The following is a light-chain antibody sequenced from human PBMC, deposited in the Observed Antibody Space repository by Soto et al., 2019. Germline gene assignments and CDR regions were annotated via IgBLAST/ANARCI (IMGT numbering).Light chain of an antibody. J-gene: IGKJ1*01. CDR1: ESVNTN. CDR3: QQYNNWPPWT. Sequence: EIVMTQSPATLSVSPGERAALSCRASESVNTNLAWYQQKPGQVPRLLIYHASTRATGIPARFSGSGSGTEFTLTISSLQSEDFAVYYCQQYNNWPPWTFGQGTKVDI. CDR2: HAS. V-gene: IGKV3-15*01.